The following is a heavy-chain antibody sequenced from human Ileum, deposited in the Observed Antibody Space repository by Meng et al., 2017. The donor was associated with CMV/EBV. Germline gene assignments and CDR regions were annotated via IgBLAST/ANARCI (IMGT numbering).Heavy chain of an antibody. CDR1: GFTFSDYY. CDR3: STTARLFTN. Sequence: ARLVESGGGLVKPGGSLRLSWAASGFTFSDYYMSWIRQAPGRGLECLSYISPNSVDTNYADSVKGRFTISRDNSKNSLYLQMDSLGAEDTAVYYCSTTARLFTNWGQGTLVTVSS. V-gene: IGHV3-11*05. CDR2: ISPNSVDT. D-gene: IGHD2-2*01. J-gene: IGHJ4*02.